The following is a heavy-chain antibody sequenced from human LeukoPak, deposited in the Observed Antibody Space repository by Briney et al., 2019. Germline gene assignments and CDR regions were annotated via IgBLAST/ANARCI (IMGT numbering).Heavy chain of an antibody. CDR3: ARGGLRFLEWLPHPNDAFDI. D-gene: IGHD3-3*01. J-gene: IGHJ3*02. CDR2: IKQDGSEK. V-gene: IGHV3-7*01. Sequence: GGSLRLSCAASGFTFSSYWMSWVCQAPGKGLEWVANIKQDGSEKYYVDSVKGRFTISRDNAKNSLYLQMNSLRAEDTAVYYCARGGLRFLEWLPHPNDAFDIWGQGTMVTVSS. CDR1: GFTFSSYW.